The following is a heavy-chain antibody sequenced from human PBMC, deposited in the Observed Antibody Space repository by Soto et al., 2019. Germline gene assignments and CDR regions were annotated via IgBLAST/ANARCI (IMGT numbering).Heavy chain of an antibody. CDR1: AFSFSSYA. J-gene: IGHJ6*02. CDR3: ANDHITLVRAALVADVYYGMDV. D-gene: IGHD3-10*01. Sequence: PGGSLRLSCASSAFSFSSYAMSWVRQAPGKGLEWVSGISRSGGSTPYADSVKGRFTISRDNSKNTLYLQMNSLRAEDTAVYYCANDHITLVRAALVADVYYGMDVWGQG. CDR2: ISRSGGST. V-gene: IGHV3-23*01.